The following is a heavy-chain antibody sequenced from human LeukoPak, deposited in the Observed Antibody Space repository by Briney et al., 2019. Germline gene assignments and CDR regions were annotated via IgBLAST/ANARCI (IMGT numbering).Heavy chain of an antibody. D-gene: IGHD2-2*01. CDR1: GGSISSGSYY. V-gene: IGHV4-61*02. CDR3: ARVYQSAEYYFDY. CDR2: IYTSGST. Sequence: PSETLSLTCTVSGGSISSGSYYWSWIRQPAGKGLEWIGRIYTSGSTNYNPSLKSRVTISVDTSKNQFSLKLSSVTAADTAVYYCARVYQSAEYYFDYWGQGNLVSVSS. J-gene: IGHJ4*02.